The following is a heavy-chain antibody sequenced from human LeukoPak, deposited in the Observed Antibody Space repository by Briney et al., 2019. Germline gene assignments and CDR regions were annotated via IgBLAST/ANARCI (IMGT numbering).Heavy chain of an antibody. Sequence: GESLKISCKGSGYSFTCSWIGWGRQMPGKGLEWMGLIYPGDSDTRYSPSFHGQVTVSAHKSSSTAYLQCSSLNASDTAMYHCARRSDYVWGGYRSGAYYMDVWGKGTTVIVSS. D-gene: IGHD3-16*02. CDR3: ARRSDYVWGGYRSGAYYMDV. CDR2: IYPGDSDT. J-gene: IGHJ6*03. V-gene: IGHV5-51*01. CDR1: GYSFTCSW.